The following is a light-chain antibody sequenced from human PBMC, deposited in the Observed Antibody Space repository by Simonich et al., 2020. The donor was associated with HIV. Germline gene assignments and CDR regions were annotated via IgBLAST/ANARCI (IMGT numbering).Light chain of an antibody. Sequence: EIVLTQSPATLSLSPGEKATLSCRASQSVSSHLAWYQQKPGQAPRLLIHDVSNRATCIPARFSGSGSGTDFTLTISSLESEDFAVYYCQQMKTFGQGTKVEIK. CDR1: QSVSSH. CDR2: DVS. CDR3: QQMKT. V-gene: IGKV3-11*01. J-gene: IGKJ1*01.